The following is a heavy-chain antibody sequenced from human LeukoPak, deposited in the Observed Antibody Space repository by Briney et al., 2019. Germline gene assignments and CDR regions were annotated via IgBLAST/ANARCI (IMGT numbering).Heavy chain of an antibody. CDR2: IYYSGST. D-gene: IGHD4-17*01. V-gene: IGHV4-59*01. Sequence: SETLSLTCAVYGGSFSGYYWSWIRQPPGKGLEWIGYIYYSGSTNYNPSLKSRVTISVDTSKNQFSLKLSSVTAADTAVYYCARLRSREAYYYYYYMDVWGKGTTVTVSS. CDR3: ARLRSREAYYYYYYMDV. J-gene: IGHJ6*03. CDR1: GGSFSGYY.